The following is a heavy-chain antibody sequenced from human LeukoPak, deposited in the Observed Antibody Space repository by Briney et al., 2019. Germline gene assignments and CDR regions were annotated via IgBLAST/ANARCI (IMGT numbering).Heavy chain of an antibody. Sequence: PSETLSLTCTVSGGSISSYYWSWIRQPPGKGLEWIGYIYYSGSTNCNHSLKSRVTISIDTSKNQFSLTLSSVTAADTAVYSCATWGEAAAGIYYWGQGTLVTVSS. V-gene: IGHV4-59*01. J-gene: IGHJ4*02. CDR3: ATWGEAAAGIYY. CDR1: GGSISSYY. D-gene: IGHD6-13*01. CDR2: IYYSGST.